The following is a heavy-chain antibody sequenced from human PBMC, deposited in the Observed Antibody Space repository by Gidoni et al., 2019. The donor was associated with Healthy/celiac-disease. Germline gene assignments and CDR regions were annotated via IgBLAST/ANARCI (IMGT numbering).Heavy chain of an antibody. CDR3: ARDPFPHGDYVFFVYAFDI. Sequence: EVQLVESGGGLVQPGGSLRPSCAASGFTFSSYWMSWVRQAPGKGLEWVANIKQDGSEKYYVDSVKGRFTISRDNAKNSLYLQMNSLRAEDTAVYYCARDPFPHGDYVFFVYAFDIWGQGTMVTVSS. D-gene: IGHD4-17*01. V-gene: IGHV3-7*01. J-gene: IGHJ3*02. CDR2: IKQDGSEK. CDR1: GFTFSSYW.